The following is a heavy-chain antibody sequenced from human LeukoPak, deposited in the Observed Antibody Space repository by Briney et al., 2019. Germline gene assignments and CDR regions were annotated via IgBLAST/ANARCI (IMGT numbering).Heavy chain of an antibody. V-gene: IGHV3-9*01. J-gene: IGHJ4*02. CDR2: ISWNSGSI. D-gene: IGHD3-22*01. CDR3: AKGKWLSESPLDY. CDR1: GFTFDDYA. Sequence: GRSLRLSCAASGFTFDDYAMHWVRQVPGKGLEWVSGISWNSGSIGYADSVKGRFTISRDNARNSLYLQMNSLRAEDTALYYCAKGKWLSESPLDYWGQGTPVTVSS.